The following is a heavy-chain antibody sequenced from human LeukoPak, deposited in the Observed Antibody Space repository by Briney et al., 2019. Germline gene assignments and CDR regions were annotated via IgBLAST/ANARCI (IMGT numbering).Heavy chain of an antibody. Sequence: VGSLILSCAASGFTFISYSMDWVRQSPGNWLDWVSSISSSSSYIYYADSVKGRFTIARDNAKNSLYLQMNSLRAEDTAVYYCARDRYGSGSYTTWYYWGQGTLVTVSS. CDR1: GFTFISYS. CDR3: ARDRYGSGSYTTWYY. CDR2: ISSSSSYI. D-gene: IGHD3-10*01. J-gene: IGHJ4*02. V-gene: IGHV3-21*01.